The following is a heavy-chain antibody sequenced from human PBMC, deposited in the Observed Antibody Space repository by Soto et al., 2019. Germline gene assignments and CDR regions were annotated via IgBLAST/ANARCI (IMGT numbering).Heavy chain of an antibody. V-gene: IGHV3-33*01. J-gene: IGHJ4*02. CDR1: GFTFSSYG. Sequence: PGGSLRLSCAASGFTFSSYGMHWVRQAPGKGLEWVAVIWYDGSNKYYADSVKGRFTISRDNSKNTLYLQMNSLRAEDTAVYYCAREQWELAIFDYWGQGTLVTVSS. D-gene: IGHD1-26*01. CDR3: AREQWELAIFDY. CDR2: IWYDGSNK.